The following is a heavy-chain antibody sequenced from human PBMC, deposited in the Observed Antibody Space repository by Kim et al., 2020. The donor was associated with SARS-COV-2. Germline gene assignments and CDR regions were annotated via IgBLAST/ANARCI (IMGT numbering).Heavy chain of an antibody. CDR1: GYSFTSYW. CDR2: IYPGDSDT. CDR3: ARLGGGPYYYDSSGLNWFDP. Sequence: GESLKISCKGSGYSFTSYWIGWVRQMPGKGLEWMGIIYPGDSDTRYSPSFQGQVTISADKSISTAYLQWSSLKASDTAMYYCARLGGGPYYYDSSGLNWFDPWGQGTLVTVSS. V-gene: IGHV5-51*01. D-gene: IGHD3-22*01. J-gene: IGHJ5*02.